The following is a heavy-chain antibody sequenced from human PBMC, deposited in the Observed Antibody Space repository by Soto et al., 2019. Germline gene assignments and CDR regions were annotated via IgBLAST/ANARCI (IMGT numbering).Heavy chain of an antibody. CDR3: VTGLFDSVWGNYPLQY. CDR2: FGPEDSDT. V-gene: IGHV1-24*01. D-gene: IGHD3-16*02. J-gene: IGHJ4*02. Sequence: ASVKVSCKVSGDSLTDLSMHWVRQTPGKGLEWMGGFGPEDSDTIYAQKFQDRLTVTEDTSTETAYMELSSLRSEDTAVYFCVTGLFDSVWGNYPLQYWGQGTLVTVSS. CDR1: GDSLTDLS.